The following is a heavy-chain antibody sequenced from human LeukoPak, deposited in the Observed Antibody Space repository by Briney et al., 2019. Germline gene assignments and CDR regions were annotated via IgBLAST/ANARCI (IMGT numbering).Heavy chain of an antibody. V-gene: IGHV3-7*01. J-gene: IGHJ3*02. CDR3: ARVSRDGYNSDAFDI. CDR1: GFTFSNYW. CDR2: IKTDGSEK. Sequence: PGGSLRLSCEGSGFTFSNYWMGWVRQAPGKGLQWVANIKTDGSEKYYVDSVKGRFTISRDNAKNSLYLQMNSLRAEDTAVYYCARVSRDGYNSDAFDIWGQGTMVTVSS. D-gene: IGHD5-24*01.